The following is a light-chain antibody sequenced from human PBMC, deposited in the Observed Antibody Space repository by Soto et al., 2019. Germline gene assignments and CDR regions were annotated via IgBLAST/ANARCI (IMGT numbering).Light chain of an antibody. CDR1: QSVSSN. CDR2: DAS. V-gene: IGKV3-11*01. CDR3: HQRSNWPPT. J-gene: IGKJ4*01. Sequence: ENVLTRSPATLSLSPGERATLSCRASQSVSSNLAWYQQKPGQAPRLLIYDASNRATGIPARFSGSGSGTDFTLTISSLQPEDFAVYYCHQRSNWPPTFGGGTKVDIK.